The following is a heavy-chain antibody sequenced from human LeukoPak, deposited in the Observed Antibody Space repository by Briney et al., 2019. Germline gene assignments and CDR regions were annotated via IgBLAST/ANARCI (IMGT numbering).Heavy chain of an antibody. J-gene: IGHJ4*02. CDR3: AGGRWLQLPRD. CDR2: IIPIFGTA. Sequence: SVKVSCKASGGTFSSYAISWVRQAPGQGLEWMGGIIPIFGTANYVQKFQGRVTITTDESTSTAYMELSSLRSEDTAVYYCAGGRWLQLPRDWGQGTLVTVSS. D-gene: IGHD5-24*01. V-gene: IGHV1-69*05. CDR1: GGTFSSYA.